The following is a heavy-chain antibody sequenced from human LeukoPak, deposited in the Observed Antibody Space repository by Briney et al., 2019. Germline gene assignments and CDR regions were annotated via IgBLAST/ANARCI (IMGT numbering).Heavy chain of an antibody. CDR2: IYSGGGT. D-gene: IGHD3/OR15-3a*01. CDR3: ARVDVEGYYFDY. V-gene: IGHV3-53*01. CDR1: GFTVSSNY. J-gene: IGHJ4*02. Sequence: GGSLRLSCAASGFTVSSNYMSWVRQAPGKGLEWVSVIYSGGGTYYADSVKGRFTTSRDNSKNTLYLQMNSLRAEDTAVYYCARVDVEGYYFDYWGQGTLVTVSS.